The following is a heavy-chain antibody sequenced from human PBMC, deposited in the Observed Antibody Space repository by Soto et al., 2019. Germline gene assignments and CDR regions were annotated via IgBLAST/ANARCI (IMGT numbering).Heavy chain of an antibody. Sequence: GGSLRLSCAASGFTFSDFWMTWVRQAPGKGLEWVANIKQDGSEKYYVDSVKGRFTISRDNAKNSLYLQMNSLRAEDTAVYYCAREIGYCSGGSCPPGGAFDIWGQGTMVTVSS. V-gene: IGHV3-7*01. D-gene: IGHD2-15*01. CDR1: GFTFSDFW. J-gene: IGHJ3*02. CDR3: AREIGYCSGGSCPPGGAFDI. CDR2: IKQDGSEK.